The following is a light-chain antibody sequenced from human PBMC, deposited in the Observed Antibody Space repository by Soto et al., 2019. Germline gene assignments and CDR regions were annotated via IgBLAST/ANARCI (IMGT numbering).Light chain of an antibody. CDR3: QQYSSYSGYT. CDR2: DAS. V-gene: IGKV1-5*01. CDR1: QSISSW. J-gene: IGKJ2*01. Sequence: DIQMTQSPSTLSASVGDRVTITCRASQSISSWLAWYQQKPGKAPKLLIYDASSLESGVPSRLSGIGSSTEFTLTISSRQPDDFAIYYCQQYSSYSGYTFGQGTKLEIK.